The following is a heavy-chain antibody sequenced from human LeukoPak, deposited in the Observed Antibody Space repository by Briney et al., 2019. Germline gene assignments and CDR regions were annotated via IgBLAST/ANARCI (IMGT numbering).Heavy chain of an antibody. CDR3: AKDFTFGGVIVAAYFDY. V-gene: IGHV3-21*04. J-gene: IGHJ4*02. CDR1: GFTFSSYW. CDR2: ISSSSSYI. D-gene: IGHD3-16*02. Sequence: GGSLRLSCAASGFTFSSYWMSWVRQAPGKGLEWVSSISSSSSYIYYADSVKGRFTISRDNAKNSLYLQMNSLRAEDTAVYYCAKDFTFGGVIVAAYFDYWGQGTLVTVSS.